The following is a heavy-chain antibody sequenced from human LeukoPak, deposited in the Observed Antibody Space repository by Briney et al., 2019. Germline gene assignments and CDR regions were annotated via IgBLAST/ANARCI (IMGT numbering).Heavy chain of an antibody. CDR2: IYYSGST. V-gene: IGHV4-59*08. CDR1: GCSISSYY. Sequence: PSETLSLTCTVSGCSISSYYWSWIRQPPGKGLEWIGYIYYSGSTNYNPSLKSRVTISVDTSKNQFSLKLSSVTAADTAVYYCARGGILWLDHAFDIWGQGTMVTVSS. D-gene: IGHD3-10*01. J-gene: IGHJ3*02. CDR3: ARGGILWLDHAFDI.